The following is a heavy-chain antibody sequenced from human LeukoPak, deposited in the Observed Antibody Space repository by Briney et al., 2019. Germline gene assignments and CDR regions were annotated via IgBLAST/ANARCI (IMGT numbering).Heavy chain of an antibody. Sequence: SQTLSLTCTVSGGSISSGGYYWSWIRQHPGKGLEWLGYIYYSGSTYYNPSLKSRVTISVDTSKNQFSLKLSSVTAADTAVYYCARVQDCSGGSCYDWYFDLWGRGTPVTVSS. D-gene: IGHD2-15*01. CDR2: IYYSGST. CDR1: GGSISSGGYY. CDR3: ARVQDCSGGSCYDWYFDL. J-gene: IGHJ2*01. V-gene: IGHV4-31*03.